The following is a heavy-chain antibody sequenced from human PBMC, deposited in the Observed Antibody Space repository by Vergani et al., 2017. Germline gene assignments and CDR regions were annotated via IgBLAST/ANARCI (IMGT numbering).Heavy chain of an antibody. D-gene: IGHD1-1*01. Sequence: QVQLVQSGAEVKKPGSSVKVSCKASGGTFSSYTISWVRQAPGQGLEWMGRIIPILGIANYAQKFQGRVTITADKSTSTAYMELSSLRSEDTAVYYCARDGLRTTGTSTPEYWGQGTLVTVSS. CDR1: GGTFSSYT. CDR2: IIPILGIA. J-gene: IGHJ4*02. V-gene: IGHV1-69*08. CDR3: ARDGLRTTGTSTPEY.